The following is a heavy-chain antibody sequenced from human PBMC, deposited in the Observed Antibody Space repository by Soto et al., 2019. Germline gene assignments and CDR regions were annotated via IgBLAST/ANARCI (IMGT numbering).Heavy chain of an antibody. J-gene: IGHJ6*02. CDR1: GGTFSSYA. CDR3: ASLRRSRDGYKWGGYYYYGMDV. CDR2: TIPIFGTA. D-gene: IGHD5-12*01. V-gene: IGHV1-69*13. Sequence: SVKVSCKASGGTFSSYAISWVRQAPGQGLEWMGGTIPIFGTANYAQKFQGRVTITANESTSTAYMELSSLRSEDTAVYYCASLRRSRDGYKWGGYYYYGMDVWGQGTTVTVSS.